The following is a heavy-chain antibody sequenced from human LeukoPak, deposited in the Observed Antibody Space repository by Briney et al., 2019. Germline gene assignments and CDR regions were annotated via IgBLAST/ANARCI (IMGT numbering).Heavy chain of an antibody. J-gene: IGHJ4*02. D-gene: IGHD6-25*01. Sequence: PGGSLRLSCAASRFTFSNCAMSWVRQAPGKGLEWVSAISDTGGSTWYTDSVKGRFTISRDNSKNTLYLQMNSLRAEDTAVYYCAKGSRSARPYYFDYWGQGTPVTGSS. CDR1: RFTFSNCA. CDR3: AKGSRSARPYYFDY. CDR2: ISDTGGST. V-gene: IGHV3-23*01.